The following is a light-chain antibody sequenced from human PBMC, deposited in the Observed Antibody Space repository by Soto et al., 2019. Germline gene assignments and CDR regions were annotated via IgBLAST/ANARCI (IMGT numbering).Light chain of an antibody. CDR3: SSSTSINTFV. V-gene: IGLV2-14*01. CDR1: TSDVGGYDS. J-gene: IGLJ1*01. Sequence: QSALTQPASVSESPGQSITISCTGSTSDVGGYDSVSWYQQHPGKAPKLIIYDVINRPSGVSNRFSGSKSGNTASLTISGLQAEDEADYSCSSSTSINTFVFGTGTKVTVL. CDR2: DVI.